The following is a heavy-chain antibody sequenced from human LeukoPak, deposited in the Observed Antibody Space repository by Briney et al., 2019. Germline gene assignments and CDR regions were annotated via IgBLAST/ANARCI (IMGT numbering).Heavy chain of an antibody. D-gene: IGHD1-20*01. V-gene: IGHV3-48*01. CDR1: GFTFSRYG. CDR2: ISSSSSTI. Sequence: PGGSLRLSCAGSGFTFSRYGFNWVRQAPGKGLEWVSYISSSSSTIYYADSVKGRFTISRDNAKNSLYLQMNSLRAEDTAVYFCVRDRGGGNWLDYWGQGTLVTVSS. J-gene: IGHJ4*02. CDR3: VRDRGGGNWLDY.